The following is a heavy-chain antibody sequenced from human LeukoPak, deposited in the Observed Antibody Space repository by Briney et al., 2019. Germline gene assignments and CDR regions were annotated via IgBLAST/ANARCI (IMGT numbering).Heavy chain of an antibody. Sequence: SVKVSCKASGYTFTTYDINWVRQATGQGLEWMGWMNPNSGNTGYAQKFQGRVTMARNTSINTAYMELSSLRSEDTAVYYCARGILSSGWELNWFGPWGQGTLVTVSS. CDR1: GYTFTTYD. V-gene: IGHV1-8*01. CDR3: ARGILSSGWELNWFGP. D-gene: IGHD6-19*01. J-gene: IGHJ5*02. CDR2: MNPNSGNT.